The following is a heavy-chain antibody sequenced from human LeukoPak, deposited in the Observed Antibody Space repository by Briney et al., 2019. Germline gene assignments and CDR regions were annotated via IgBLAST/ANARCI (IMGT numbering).Heavy chain of an antibody. D-gene: IGHD3-3*01. J-gene: IGHJ3*02. V-gene: IGHV3-11*04. CDR1: GFRFSDYY. CDR3: ARRDWVSGAVRAFDI. CDR2: ISNDSVDK. Sequence: GGSLRVSCVGSGFRFSDYYMSWIRQAPGKGLEWVSYISNDSVDKYYVDSVRGRFTISRDNAKKSMYLQMSGLRVEDTAVYYCARRDWVSGAVRAFDIWGQGTMVTVSS.